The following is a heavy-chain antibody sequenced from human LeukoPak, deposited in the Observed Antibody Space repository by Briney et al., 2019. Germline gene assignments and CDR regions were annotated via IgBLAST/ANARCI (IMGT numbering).Heavy chain of an antibody. D-gene: IGHD1-26*01. V-gene: IGHV3-23*01. Sequence: PGGSLRLSCAASGFTFTSYAMNWVSQAPGKGLEWVSFISGSGDITYYADSVKGRFTISRDNSKNTLYLQMNSLRAEDTALYYCAKSRGESRGASNYWGQGTLVTVSS. CDR2: ISGSGDIT. CDR3: AKSRGESRGASNY. J-gene: IGHJ4*02. CDR1: GFTFTSYA.